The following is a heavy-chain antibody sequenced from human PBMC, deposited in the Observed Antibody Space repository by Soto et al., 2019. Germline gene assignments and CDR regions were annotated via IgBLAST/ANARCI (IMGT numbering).Heavy chain of an antibody. CDR3: ASRDYNDAFDI. J-gene: IGHJ3*02. Sequence: QVQLQESGPGLVKPSETLSLTCTVSGVSISTYYWTWIRQPPGKGLEWIGQVFYSGNTNYTPSLKSRVTISVDASRNQFSLRLSSVTAAETAMYYCASRDYNDAFDIWGQGTLVTVSS. D-gene: IGHD4-4*01. CDR1: GVSISTYY. V-gene: IGHV4-59*01. CDR2: VFYSGNT.